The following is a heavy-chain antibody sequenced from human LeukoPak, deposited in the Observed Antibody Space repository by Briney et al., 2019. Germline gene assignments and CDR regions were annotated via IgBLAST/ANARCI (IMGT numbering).Heavy chain of an antibody. CDR1: GYTFTTFG. CDR3: ARGGSGYNNAFDI. V-gene: IGHV1-18*01. J-gene: IGHJ3*02. D-gene: IGHD3-22*01. Sequence: ASVKVSCKASGYTFTTFGISWVRQAPGQGLELMGWINTYNGNTNYAQKLQGRVTLTTDTSTSTAHMELRSLRSDDTAVYYCARGGSGYNNAFDIWGQGTMVTVSS. CDR2: INTYNGNT.